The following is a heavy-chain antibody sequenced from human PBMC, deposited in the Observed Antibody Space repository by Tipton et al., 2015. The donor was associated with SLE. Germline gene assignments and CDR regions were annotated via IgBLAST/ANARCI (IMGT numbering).Heavy chain of an antibody. J-gene: IGHJ4*02. V-gene: IGHV6-1*01. Sequence: GLVKPSQTLSVTCAISGDSVSSNSADWNWIRQYPSRGLEWLGRKFYRSRWYNEYAVSVKSRITINPDTSKNQFALHLNSVTPEDTAVYYCARARCTSISCYDFDSWGQGTLLTVSS. CDR3: ARARCTSISCYDFDS. CDR2: KFYRSRWYN. CDR1: GDSVSSNSAD. D-gene: IGHD2-2*01.